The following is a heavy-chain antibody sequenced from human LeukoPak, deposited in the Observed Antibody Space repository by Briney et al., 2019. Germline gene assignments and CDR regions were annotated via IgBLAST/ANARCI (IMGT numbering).Heavy chain of an antibody. CDR3: ARGLAVEMATMNYYYYMDV. V-gene: IGHV1-69*04. CDR1: GYTFSSYG. CDR2: IIPILGIA. D-gene: IGHD5-24*01. J-gene: IGHJ6*03. Sequence: SVKVSCKASGYTFSSYGISWVRQAPGQGLEWMGRIIPILGIANYAQKFQGRVTITADKSTSTAYMELSSLRSEDTAVYYCARGLAVEMATMNYYYYMDVWGKGTTVTVSS.